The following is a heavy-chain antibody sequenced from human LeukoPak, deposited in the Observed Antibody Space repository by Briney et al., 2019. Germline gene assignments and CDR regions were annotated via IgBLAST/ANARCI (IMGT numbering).Heavy chain of an antibody. CDR2: IYNSGSN. CDR3: ATRGY. V-gene: IGHV4-59*08. D-gene: IGHD3-10*01. Sequence: SETLSLTCTVSGGSISSGYWQWIRQPPGKGLEWVGYIYNSGSNTYNPSLKRRVTISIDTSKNQFSLKLTSVTAADTAVYYCATRGYWGQGTLVTVSS. CDR1: GGSISSGY. J-gene: IGHJ4*02.